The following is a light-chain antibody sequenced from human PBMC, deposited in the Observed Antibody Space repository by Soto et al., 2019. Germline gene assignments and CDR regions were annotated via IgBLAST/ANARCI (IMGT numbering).Light chain of an antibody. Sequence: QSALTQPRSVSGSPGQSVTISCTGTSSDVGGYNYVSWYQHHPGKAPKLMIYDVTKRPSGVRDRFSASKSGNTASLTISGLQAEDEADYYCCSYAGSYTFDVFGTGTKVTVL. CDR3: CSYAGSYTFDV. V-gene: IGLV2-11*01. J-gene: IGLJ1*01. CDR2: DVT. CDR1: SSDVGGYNY.